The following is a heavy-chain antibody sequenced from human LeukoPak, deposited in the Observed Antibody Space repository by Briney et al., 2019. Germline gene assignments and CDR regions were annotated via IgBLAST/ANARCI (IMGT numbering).Heavy chain of an antibody. V-gene: IGHV1-69*05. Sequence: SVKVSCKASGGTFSSYAISWVRQAPGQGLEWMGGIIPIFGTANYAQKFQGRVTITTDESTSTAYMELSSLRSEDTAVYYCASTYYSRGVTTDENAFDIWGQGTMVTVSS. CDR2: IIPIFGTA. CDR3: ASTYYSRGVTTDENAFDI. CDR1: GGTFSSYA. J-gene: IGHJ3*02. D-gene: IGHD4-17*01.